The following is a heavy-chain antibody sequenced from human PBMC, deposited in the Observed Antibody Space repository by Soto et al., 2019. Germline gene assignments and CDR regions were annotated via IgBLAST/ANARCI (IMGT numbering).Heavy chain of an antibody. CDR3: AKVRLTDYLRYAPHL. D-gene: IGHD2-8*01. V-gene: IGHV3-23*01. CDR2: ISPNGDST. Sequence: EVQLLESGGGLVQPGGSLRLACAASGFTFNNYAMNWVRQAPGRGLEWVSIISPNGDSTYYADSVKGRVTISRDNSQNTVFLQMNSLRAEDTAIYFCAKVRLTDYLRYAPHLWGQGTLVTVSS. J-gene: IGHJ3*01. CDR1: GFTFNNYA.